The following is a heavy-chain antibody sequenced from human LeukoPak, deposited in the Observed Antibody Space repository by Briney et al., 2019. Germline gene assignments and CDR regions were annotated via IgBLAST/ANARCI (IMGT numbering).Heavy chain of an antibody. CDR2: ISGSGGST. J-gene: IGHJ4*02. Sequence: PGGSLRLSCAASGFTFSSYAMSWVRQAPGKGLEWVSVISGSGGSTYYADSVKGRFTISRDNAKNSLYLQMNSLRAEDTAVYYCARDQGIQLWLHNHDYWGQGTLVTVSS. CDR1: GFTFSSYA. D-gene: IGHD5-18*01. CDR3: ARDQGIQLWLHNHDY. V-gene: IGHV3-23*01.